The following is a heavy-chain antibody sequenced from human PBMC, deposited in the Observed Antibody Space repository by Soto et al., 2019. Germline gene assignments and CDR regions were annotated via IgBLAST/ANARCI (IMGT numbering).Heavy chain of an antibody. D-gene: IGHD6-13*01. CDR1: GGGNSSRS. Sequence: GGGNSSRSMRWVRQATGQGLEWMGGIIPIFGTANYAQKFQGRVTITADESTSTAYMELSSLRSEDTAVYYCARESPRAAAGTDGWGQGTLVTVSS. CDR3: ARESPRAAAGTDG. V-gene: IGHV1-69*01. CDR2: IIPIFGTA. J-gene: IGHJ4*02.